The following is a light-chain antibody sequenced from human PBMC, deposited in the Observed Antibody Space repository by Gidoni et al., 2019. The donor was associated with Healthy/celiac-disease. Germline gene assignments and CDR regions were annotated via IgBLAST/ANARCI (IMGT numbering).Light chain of an antibody. J-gene: IGKJ1*01. V-gene: IGKV3-20*01. CDR3: QQYGSSPRT. Sequence: EIVLTQSPGTWSLSPGERATLPCRASQSVSSSYLAWYQQKPGQAPRLLIYGASSRATGIPDRFSGSGSGTDFTLTISRLEPEDFAVYYCQQYGSSPRTFGQGTKVEIK. CDR2: GAS. CDR1: QSVSSSY.